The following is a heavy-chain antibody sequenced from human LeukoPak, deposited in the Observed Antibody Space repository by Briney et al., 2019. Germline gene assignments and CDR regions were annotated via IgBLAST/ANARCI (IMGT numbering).Heavy chain of an antibody. D-gene: IGHD6-19*01. CDR3: ARIQWLEDAFDF. J-gene: IGHJ3*01. Sequence: GASVKVSCKASDDTFSNYGISWVRQAPGQGLEWMGWISTYNGNTHYAQKFQGRVTMTTDTSTNIAYLELRDLRSDDTAVYYCARIQWLEDAFDFWGQGTVVTVSS. CDR1: DDTFSNYG. CDR2: ISTYNGNT. V-gene: IGHV1-18*01.